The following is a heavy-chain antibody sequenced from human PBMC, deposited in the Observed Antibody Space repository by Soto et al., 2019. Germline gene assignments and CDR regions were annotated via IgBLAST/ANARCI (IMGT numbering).Heavy chain of an antibody. CDR3: AKEPRGRDYIWGSYRSGGRGPLDY. Sequence: GGSLRLSCVASGFTFSSYAMSWVRQAPGKGLEWVSAISGSGGSTYYADSVKGRFTISRDNSKNTLYLQMNSLRAEDTAVYYCAKEPRGRDYIWGSYRSGGRGPLDYWGQGTLVTVSS. V-gene: IGHV3-23*01. D-gene: IGHD3-16*02. CDR1: GFTFSSYA. J-gene: IGHJ4*02. CDR2: ISGSGGST.